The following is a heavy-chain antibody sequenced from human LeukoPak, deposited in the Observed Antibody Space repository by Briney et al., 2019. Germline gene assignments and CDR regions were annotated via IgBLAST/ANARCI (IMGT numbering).Heavy chain of an antibody. CDR2: ISSSSSYI. V-gene: IGHV3-21*01. CDR1: GFTFSSYS. D-gene: IGHD3-10*01. J-gene: IGHJ6*02. Sequence: GGSLRLSCAASGFTFSSYSMNWVRQAPGKGLKWVSSISSSSSYIYYADSVKGRFTISRDNAKNSLYLQLNSLRAEDTAVYYCASGLMVRGVIAYYYYYGMDVWGQGTTVTVSS. CDR3: ASGLMVRGVIAYYYYYGMDV.